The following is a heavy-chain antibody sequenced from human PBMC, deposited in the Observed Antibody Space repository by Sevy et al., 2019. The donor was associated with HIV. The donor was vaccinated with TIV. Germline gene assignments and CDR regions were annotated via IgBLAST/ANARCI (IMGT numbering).Heavy chain of an antibody. V-gene: IGHV4-59*01. CDR2: IYYSGST. CDR1: GGSISSYY. CDR3: ARADCTTGVCYGVDY. J-gene: IGHJ4*02. Sequence: SETLSLTCTVSGGSISSYYWSWIRQPPGKGLEWIGYIYYSGSTNYNPSLKSRVTISVDTSKNQFSLKLSSVTAADTAVYYSARADCTTGVCYGVDYWGQGTLVTVSS. D-gene: IGHD2-8*01.